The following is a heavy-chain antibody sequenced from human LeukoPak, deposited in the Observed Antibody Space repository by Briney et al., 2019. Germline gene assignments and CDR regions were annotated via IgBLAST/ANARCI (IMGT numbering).Heavy chain of an antibody. Sequence: ASETLSLTCTVSGGSISSYYWSWIRQPPGKGLEWIGYIYYSGSTNYNPSLKSRVTISVDTSKNQFSLKLSSVTAADTAVYYCARSMGVREGFAYWGQGTLVTVSS. J-gene: IGHJ4*02. CDR3: ARSMGVREGFAY. CDR2: IYYSGST. D-gene: IGHD2/OR15-2a*01. V-gene: IGHV4-59*01. CDR1: GGSISSYY.